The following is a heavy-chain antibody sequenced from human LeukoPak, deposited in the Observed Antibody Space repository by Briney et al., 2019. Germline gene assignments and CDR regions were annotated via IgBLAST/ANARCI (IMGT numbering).Heavy chain of an antibody. CDR3: ARARWGAAGHHFDS. D-gene: IGHD1-26*01. V-gene: IGHV3-23*01. J-gene: IGHJ4*02. CDR2: IGSSGGGT. CDR1: GFTFSRYV. Sequence: GGSLRLSCAGSGFTFSRYVISWVRQAPGKGLEWVSAIGSSGGGTFYADSVKGRFTISRDNPDNTVYLQMNSLRDEDVALYYCARARWGAAGHHFDSWAREPGSPSP.